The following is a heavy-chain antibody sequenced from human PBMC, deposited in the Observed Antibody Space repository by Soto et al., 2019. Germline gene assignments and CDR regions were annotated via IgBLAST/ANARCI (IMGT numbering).Heavy chain of an antibody. D-gene: IGHD6-6*01. CDR2: IYYSGST. CDR3: ATTRIAARPGYYYYYYGMDV. J-gene: IGHJ6*02. V-gene: IGHV4-39*01. CDR1: GGSVSSSRYY. Sequence: XASLSLTFTVCGGSVSSSRYYWGCIHQPPGKGLEWIGSIYYSGSTYYNPSLKSRVTISVDTSKNQFSLKLSSVTAADTAVYYCATTRIAARPGYYYYYYGMDVWAQRTTVTVS.